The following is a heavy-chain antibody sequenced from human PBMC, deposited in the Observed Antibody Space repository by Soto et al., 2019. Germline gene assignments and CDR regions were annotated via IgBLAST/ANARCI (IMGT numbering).Heavy chain of an antibody. CDR2: IWYDGSNK. V-gene: IGHV3-33*01. CDR1: GFTLSNYG. Sequence: PGGSLSLSCEAFGFTLSNYGLHGARRAPGKGLEWVAVIWYDGSNKYYADSVKGRFTISRDNSKNTLYLQMNSLRAEDTAVYYCARDIQYSSSSYEYFQHWGQGTLVTVSS. CDR3: ARDIQYSSSSYEYFQH. D-gene: IGHD6-6*01. J-gene: IGHJ1*01.